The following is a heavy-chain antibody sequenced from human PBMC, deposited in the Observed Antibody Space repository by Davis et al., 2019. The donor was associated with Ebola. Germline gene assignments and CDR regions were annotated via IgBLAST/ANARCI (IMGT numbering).Heavy chain of an antibody. CDR1: GYTFTSYG. J-gene: IGHJ4*02. Sequence: AASVKVSCKASGYTFTSYGISWVRQAPGQGLEWMGWVSAYNGNTNYAQKFQGRVTMTRNTSISTAYMELSSLRSEDTAVYYCARRMDFDYWGQGTLVTVSS. V-gene: IGHV1-18*01. CDR2: VSAYNGNT. D-gene: IGHD2-8*01. CDR3: ARRMDFDY.